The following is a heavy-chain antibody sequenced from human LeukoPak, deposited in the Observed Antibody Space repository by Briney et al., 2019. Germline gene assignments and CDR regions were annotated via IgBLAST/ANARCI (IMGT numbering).Heavy chain of an antibody. J-gene: IGHJ4*02. D-gene: IGHD4-17*01. CDR2: IYTSGST. Sequence: PSETLSLTCTVSGVSISSGSYYWRWLRQPAGKGLEWIGRIYTSGSTNYNPSLKSRITISLDTAKNQVTLKLSSVTAADTAVYYCANSIDFDYGDYYFDYWGQGALVTISS. V-gene: IGHV4-61*02. CDR3: ANSIDFDYGDYYFDY. CDR1: GVSISSGSYY.